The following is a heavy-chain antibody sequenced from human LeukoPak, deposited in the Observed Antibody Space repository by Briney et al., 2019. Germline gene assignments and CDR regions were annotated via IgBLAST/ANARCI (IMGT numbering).Heavy chain of an antibody. CDR2: IYYSGST. D-gene: IGHD2-21*02. CDR1: GGSISGGGYY. CDR3: ARGQNIVVVTAIQSEYFQH. Sequence: SQTLSLTCTVSGGSISGGGYYWSWIRQHPGKGLEWIGYIYYSGSTYYNPSLKSRVTISVDTSKNQFSLKLSSVTAADTAVYYCARGQNIVVVTAIQSEYFQHWGQGTLVTVSS. J-gene: IGHJ1*01. V-gene: IGHV4-31*03.